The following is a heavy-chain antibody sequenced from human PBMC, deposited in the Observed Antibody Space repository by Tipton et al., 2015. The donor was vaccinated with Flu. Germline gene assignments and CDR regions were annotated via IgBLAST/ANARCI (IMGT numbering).Heavy chain of an antibody. CDR2: INHSGST. CDR3: ARGQKRWLQAGWYYYYGMDV. V-gene: IGHV4-34*01. J-gene: IGHJ6*02. D-gene: IGHD5-24*01. Sequence: TLSLTCAVYGGSFSGYYWSWIRQPPGKGLEWIGEINHSGSTNYNPSLKSRVTISVDTSKNQFSLKLSSVTAADTAVYYCARGQKRWLQAGWYYYYGMDVWGQGTTVTVSS. CDR1: GGSFSGYY.